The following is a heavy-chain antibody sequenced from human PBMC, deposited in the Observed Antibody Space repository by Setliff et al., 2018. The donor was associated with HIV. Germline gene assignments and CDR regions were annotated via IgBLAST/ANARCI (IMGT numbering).Heavy chain of an antibody. CDR1: GFRVTDTY. J-gene: IGHJ5*02. CDR3: ARVASGYDYGWLDP. Sequence: LSLSCEASGFRVTDTYMAWVRQAPGKGLEWVANIDRDGSETNYVDSVKGRFTVSRDNAKNTLYLQMNSLRAEDTAVYYCARVASGYDYGWLDPWGQGTLVTVSS. D-gene: IGHD5-12*01. CDR2: IDRDGSET. V-gene: IGHV3-7*01.